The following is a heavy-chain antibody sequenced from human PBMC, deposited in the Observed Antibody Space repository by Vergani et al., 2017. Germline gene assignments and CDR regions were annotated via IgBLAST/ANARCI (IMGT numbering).Heavy chain of an antibody. CDR1: GFTFSSYS. V-gene: IGHV3-21*01. D-gene: IGHD6-6*01. CDR3: ARWSIAARPWGFGFDY. CDR2: ISSSSSYI. Sequence: EVQLVESGGGLVKPGGSLRLSCAASGFTFSSYSMNWVRQAPGKGLEWVSSISSSSSYIYYADSVKGRFTISRDNAKNSLYLQMNSLRAEDTAVYYCARWSIAARPWGFGFDYWGQGTLVTVSS. J-gene: IGHJ4*02.